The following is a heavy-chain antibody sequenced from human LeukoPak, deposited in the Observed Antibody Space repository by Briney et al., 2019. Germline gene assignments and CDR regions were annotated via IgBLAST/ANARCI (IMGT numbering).Heavy chain of an antibody. D-gene: IGHD3-22*01. CDR2: IYYSGST. Sequence: SETLSLTCTVSGGSISSYYWSWIRQPPGKGLEWIGYIYYSGSTNYNPSLKSRVTISVDTSKNQFSLKLSSVTAADTAVYYCARTGVDSSGYYYYQLPFDYWGQGTLVTVSS. J-gene: IGHJ4*02. CDR3: ARTGVDSSGYYYYQLPFDY. V-gene: IGHV4-59*01. CDR1: GGSISSYY.